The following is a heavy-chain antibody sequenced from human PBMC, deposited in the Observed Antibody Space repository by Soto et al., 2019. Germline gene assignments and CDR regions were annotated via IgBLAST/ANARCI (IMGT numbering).Heavy chain of an antibody. J-gene: IGHJ4*02. CDR1: GFTFSSHA. CDR2: VSGSAGST. CDR3: AKVVGMAARDTRGDFDY. D-gene: IGHD6-13*01. V-gene: IGHV3-23*01. Sequence: EVQLLESGGGLVQPGDSLRLSCAASGFTFSSHAMSWVRQAPGKGLEWVSAVSGSAGSTYYADSVKGRFTISRDNSKNTLYLQMNSLRAEDTAIYYCAKVVGMAARDTRGDFDYWGQGTLVTVSS.